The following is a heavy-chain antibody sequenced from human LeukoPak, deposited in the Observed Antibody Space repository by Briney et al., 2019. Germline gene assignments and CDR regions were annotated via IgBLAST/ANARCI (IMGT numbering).Heavy chain of an antibody. V-gene: IGHV1-18*01. D-gene: IGHD6-13*01. CDR3: ARATGFGSGIAGARGAPKYYFDY. CDR1: GYIFTSYA. Sequence: ASVKVSCKPSGYIFTSYAISWVRQAPGQGLEWMGWINAYSGNTDSAQKLQGSLTMTTDTSTSTAYMELRSLRSDDTAVYYCARATGFGSGIAGARGAPKYYFDYWGQGTLVTVSS. CDR2: INAYSGNT. J-gene: IGHJ4*02.